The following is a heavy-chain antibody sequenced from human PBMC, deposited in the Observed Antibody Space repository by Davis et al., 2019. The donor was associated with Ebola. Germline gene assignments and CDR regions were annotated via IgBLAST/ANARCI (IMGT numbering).Heavy chain of an antibody. J-gene: IGHJ3*02. CDR3: ARVKYGDEDAFDI. CDR2: MYAVGNT. CDR1: GFSVSANY. D-gene: IGHD4-17*01. V-gene: IGHV3-53*01. Sequence: GESLKISCAASGFSVSANYMIWVRQAPGKGLEWVSLMYAVGNTFYADSVKGRFTISRDNSKNTIYLQMNSLRAEDTAVYYCARVKYGDEDAFDIWGQGTMVTVSS.